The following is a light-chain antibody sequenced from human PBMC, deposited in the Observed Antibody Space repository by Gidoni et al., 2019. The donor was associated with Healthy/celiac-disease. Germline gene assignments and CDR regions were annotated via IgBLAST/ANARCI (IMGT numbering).Light chain of an antibody. CDR2: GAS. J-gene: IGKJ4*01. V-gene: IGKV3-20*01. Sequence: EIVLTQSPGTLSLSPGERATLSCRASQSVSSSYLAWYQQKPGQAPRLLIYGASSRATGIPDRFSGSGSGTDFTLTISRLEPEDFAVYYCQQYGSSPTFGGGNKVEDQT. CDR1: QSVSSSY. CDR3: QQYGSSPT.